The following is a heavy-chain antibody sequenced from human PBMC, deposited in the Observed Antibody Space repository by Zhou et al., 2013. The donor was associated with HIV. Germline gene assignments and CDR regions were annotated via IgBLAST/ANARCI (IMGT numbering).Heavy chain of an antibody. CDR3: ARDRRDIVVVVAATRAFDI. D-gene: IGHD2-15*01. V-gene: IGHV3-21*01. J-gene: IGHJ3*02. CDR1: GFNFRSYS. CDR2: ISSSSSYI. Sequence: EVQLVESGGGLVKPGGSLRLSCAASGFNFRSYSMNWVRQAPGKGLEWVSSISSSSSYIYYADSVKGRFTISRDNAKNSLYLQMNSLRAEDTAVYYCARDRRDIVVVVAATRAFDIWGQGTMVTVSS.